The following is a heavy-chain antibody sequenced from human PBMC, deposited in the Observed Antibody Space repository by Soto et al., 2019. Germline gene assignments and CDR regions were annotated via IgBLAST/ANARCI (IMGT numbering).Heavy chain of an antibody. CDR1: GGSFSGYY. J-gene: IGHJ2*01. CDR2: INHSGST. CDR3: ARARGLTRYFDL. V-gene: IGHV4-34*01. Sequence: QVQLQQWGAGLLKPSETLSLTCAVYGGSFSGYYWSWIRQPPGKGLEWIGEINHSGSTNYNPSLKSRVTISVDTSKHQFSLKLSSVTAADTAVYYCARARGLTRYFDLWGRGTLVTVSS.